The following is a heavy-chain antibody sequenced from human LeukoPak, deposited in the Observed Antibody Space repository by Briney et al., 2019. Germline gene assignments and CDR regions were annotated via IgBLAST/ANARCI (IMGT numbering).Heavy chain of an antibody. J-gene: IGHJ6*03. CDR3: ARAKRQQLVRGYYYYYMDV. CDR2: MNPNSDNT. V-gene: IGHV1-8*02. D-gene: IGHD6-13*01. Sequence: ASVKVSCKASGYTFTSYGISWVRQAPGQGLEWMGWMNPNSDNTGYAQKFQGRVTMTRNTSISTAYMELSSLRSEDTAVYYCARAKRQQLVRGYYYYYMDVWGQGTLVTVSS. CDR1: GYTFTSYG.